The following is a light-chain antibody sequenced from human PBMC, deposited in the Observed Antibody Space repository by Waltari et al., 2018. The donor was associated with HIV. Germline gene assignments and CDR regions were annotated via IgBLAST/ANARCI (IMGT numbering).Light chain of an antibody. J-gene: IGLJ2*01. Sequence: QSALTQPPSASGSPGQSVTISCTGTSSDVGGYNYVSWYRHHPGKAPKPLIYEVSTRPSGVPDRFSGSKSGNTASLTVSGLQAEDEADYYCSSYAGSNNLVFGGGTKLTVL. CDR2: EVS. CDR3: SSYAGSNNLV. V-gene: IGLV2-8*01. CDR1: SSDVGGYNY.